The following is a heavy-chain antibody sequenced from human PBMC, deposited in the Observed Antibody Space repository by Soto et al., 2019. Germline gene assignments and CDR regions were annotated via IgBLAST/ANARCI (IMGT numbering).Heavy chain of an antibody. D-gene: IGHD3-22*01. Sequence: GGSLRLSCAVSGFSFNNYAMNWVRLAPGKGLEWVSSISGGGAGTYSADAVRGRFTISSDKSRNTVYLQMSSLRAEDTAVYYCAKGHYYDNVGNWVANQAFDSWGQGSLVTVYS. J-gene: IGHJ4*02. CDR2: ISGGGAGT. CDR1: GFSFNNYA. V-gene: IGHV3-23*01. CDR3: AKGHYYDNVGNWVANQAFDS.